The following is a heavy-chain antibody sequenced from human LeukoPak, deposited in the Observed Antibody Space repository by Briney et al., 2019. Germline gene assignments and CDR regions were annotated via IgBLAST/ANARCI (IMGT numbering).Heavy chain of an antibody. CDR1: GGIFSGYY. J-gene: IGHJ5*02. D-gene: IGHD2-2*01. V-gene: IGHV4-34*08. Sequence: SETLSLTCAFYGGIFSGYYWSWIRQPPGKGLEWIGEINHSGSTNDNPSLKSRVTISVDTSKNQFSLKLSSVTAADTGKSCRSGHGKVIVEEPAALDYCFDPWGQGTLVTVSS. CDR3: SGHGKVIVEEPAALDYCFDP. CDR2: INHSGST.